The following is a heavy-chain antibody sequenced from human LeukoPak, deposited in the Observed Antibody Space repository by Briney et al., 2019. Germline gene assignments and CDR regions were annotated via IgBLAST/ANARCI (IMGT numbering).Heavy chain of an antibody. D-gene: IGHD3-10*01. CDR2: ISSSSTTI. Sequence: GGSLRLSCAASGFTFSSHSMNWVRQAPGKGLEWVSDISSSSTTIYYADSVKGRFTISRDNAKNSLYLQMKSLRAEDTAVYYCAKVKSTMVRGVIIHDAFDIWGQGTMVTVSS. CDR1: GFTFSSHS. CDR3: AKVKSTMVRGVIIHDAFDI. J-gene: IGHJ3*02. V-gene: IGHV3-48*01.